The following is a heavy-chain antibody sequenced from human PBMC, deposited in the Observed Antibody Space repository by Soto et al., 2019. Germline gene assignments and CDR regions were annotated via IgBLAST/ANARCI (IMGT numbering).Heavy chain of an antibody. J-gene: IGHJ6*02. CDR2: INHSGST. V-gene: IGHV4-39*07. CDR3: ARGTGAMVDNYYYYYGMDV. CDR1: GGSISSGDYY. Sequence: SETLSLTCTVSGGSISSGDYYWSWIRQPPGKGLEWIGEINHSGSTNYNPSLKSRVTISVDTSKNQFSLKLSSVTAADTAVYYCARGTGAMVDNYYYYYGMDVWGQGTTVTVSS. D-gene: IGHD5-18*01.